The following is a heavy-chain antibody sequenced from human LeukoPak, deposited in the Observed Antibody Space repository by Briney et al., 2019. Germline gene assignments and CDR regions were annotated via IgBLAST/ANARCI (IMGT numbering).Heavy chain of an antibody. J-gene: IGHJ4*02. V-gene: IGHV1-2*02. Sequence: ASVKVSCKASGYTFTGYYMHWVRQAPGQGLEWMGWINPNSGGTNYAQKFQSRVTMTRDTSISTAYMELSRLRSGDTAVYYCARGALLLWFGESNDYWGQGTLVTVSS. CDR2: INPNSGGT. CDR1: GYTFTGYY. CDR3: ARGALLLWFGESNDY. D-gene: IGHD3-10*01.